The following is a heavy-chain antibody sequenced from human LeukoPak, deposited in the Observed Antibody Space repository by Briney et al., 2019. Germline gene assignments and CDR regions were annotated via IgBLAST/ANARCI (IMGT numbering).Heavy chain of an antibody. V-gene: IGHV4-39*07. CDR2: IYYSGST. D-gene: IGHD1-1*01. CDR1: GGSISSSSYY. CDR3: ARVVQLDRPYYFDY. Sequence: SETLSLTCTVSGGSISSSSYYWGWIRQPPGKGLEWIGSIYYSGSTYYNPSLKSRVTISVNTSKNQFSLKLSSVTAADTAVYYCARVVQLDRPYYFDYWGQGTLVTVSS. J-gene: IGHJ4*02.